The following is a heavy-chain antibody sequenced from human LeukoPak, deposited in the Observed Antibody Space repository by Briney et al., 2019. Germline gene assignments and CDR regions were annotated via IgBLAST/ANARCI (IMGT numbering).Heavy chain of an antibody. CDR2: INHSGST. V-gene: IGHV4-34*01. Sequence: KTSETLSLTCAVYGGSFSGYYWSWIRQPPGKGLEWIGEINHSGSTNYNPSLKSRVTISVDTSKNQFSLKLSSVTAADTAVYYCARDGYLAVDYWGQGTLLTVSS. J-gene: IGHJ4*02. CDR1: GGSFSGYY. CDR3: ARDGYLAVDY. D-gene: IGHD2-2*03.